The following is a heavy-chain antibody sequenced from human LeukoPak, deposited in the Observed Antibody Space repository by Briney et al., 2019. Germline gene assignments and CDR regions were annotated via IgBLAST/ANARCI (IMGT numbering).Heavy chain of an antibody. CDR1: GFTFSSYA. CDR2: ISGSGGST. J-gene: IGHJ6*02. Sequence: GGSLRLSCAASGFTFSSYAMSWVRQAPGKGLEWVSAISGSGGSTYYADSVKGRFTISRDNSKNTLYLQMNSLRAEDTAVYYCAKAIRQQLISKYYYGMDVWGQGTTVTVSS. CDR3: AKAIRQQLISKYYYGMDV. D-gene: IGHD6-13*01. V-gene: IGHV3-23*01.